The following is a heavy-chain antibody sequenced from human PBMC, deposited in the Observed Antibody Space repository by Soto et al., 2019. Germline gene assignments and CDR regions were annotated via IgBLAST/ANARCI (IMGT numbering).Heavy chain of an antibody. CDR3: ARFGSGSYFWFDP. CDR2: IFYSGST. V-gene: IGHV4-39*01. CDR1: GGSISSGSYY. D-gene: IGHD3-10*01. Sequence: SETLSLTCTVSGGSISSGSYYWGWIRQPPGKGLEWIGNIFYSGSTYYNPSLRSRVTMSVGTSKNQFSLNLSSVTAADTALYYCARFGSGSYFWFDPWGQGTLVTVPQ. J-gene: IGHJ5*02.